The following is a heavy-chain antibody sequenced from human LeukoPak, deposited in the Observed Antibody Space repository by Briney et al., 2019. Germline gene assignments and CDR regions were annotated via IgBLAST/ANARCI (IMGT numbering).Heavy chain of an antibody. J-gene: IGHJ4*02. V-gene: IGHV3-23*01. CDR3: AKAPTTVTTFYVY. CDR2: ISGSGGST. CDR1: GFTFDTYA. D-gene: IGHD4-11*01. Sequence: GGSLRLSCAASGFTFDTYAMSWVRQAPGKGLEWVSAISGSGGSTYYADSVKGRFTISRDNSKNTLYLQMNSLRAEDTAVYYCAKAPTTVTTFYVYWGQGTLVTVSS.